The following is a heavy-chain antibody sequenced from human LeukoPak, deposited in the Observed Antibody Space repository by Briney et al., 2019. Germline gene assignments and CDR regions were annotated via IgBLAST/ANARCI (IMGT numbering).Heavy chain of an antibody. CDR2: IYYSGST. D-gene: IGHD2-21*02. CDR3: ARYSYCGGDCYDAFDI. V-gene: IGHV4-59*01. J-gene: IGHJ3*02. Sequence: SETLSLTCTVSGGSISNYYWSWIRQPPGKGLEWIGYIYYSGSTNYNPSLKSRVTISIDTSKDQFSLKLSSVTAADTAVYYCARYSYCGGDCYDAFDIWGQGTMVTVSS. CDR1: GGSISNYY.